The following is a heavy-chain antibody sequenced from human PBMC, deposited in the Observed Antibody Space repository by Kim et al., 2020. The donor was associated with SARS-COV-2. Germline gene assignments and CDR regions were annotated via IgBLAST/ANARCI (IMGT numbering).Heavy chain of an antibody. J-gene: IGHJ4*02. V-gene: IGHV1-69*13. CDR2: IIPIFGTA. D-gene: IGHD3-22*01. CDR3: ARGGFSEYYDSSGYYY. CDR1: GGTFSSYA. Sequence: SVKVSCKASGGTFSSYAISWVRQAPGQGLEWMGGIIPIFGTANYAQKFQGRVTITADESTSTAYMELSSLRSEDTAVYYCARGGFSEYYDSSGYYYWGQGTLVTVSS.